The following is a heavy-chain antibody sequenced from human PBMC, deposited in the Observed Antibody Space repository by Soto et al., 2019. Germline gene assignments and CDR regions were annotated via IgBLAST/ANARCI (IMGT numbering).Heavy chain of an antibody. CDR2: ISYDGSNK. V-gene: IGHV3-30-3*01. Sequence: GGSLRLSCAASGFTFSSYAMHWVRQAPGKGLEWVAVISYDGSNKYYADSVKGRFTISRDNSKNTLYLQMNSLRAEDTAVYYCARDHYSSGYYSWFDPWGQGTLVTVSS. CDR1: GFTFSSYA. CDR3: ARDHYSSGYYSWFDP. D-gene: IGHD3-22*01. J-gene: IGHJ5*02.